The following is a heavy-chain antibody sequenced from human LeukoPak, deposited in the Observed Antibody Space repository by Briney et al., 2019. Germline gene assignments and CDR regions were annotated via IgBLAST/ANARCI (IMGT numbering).Heavy chain of an antibody. CDR1: GITFSSYT. D-gene: IGHD3-3*02. J-gene: IGHJ6*02. V-gene: IGHV3-21*01. CDR3: ARDFSIRLLNGMDV. CDR2: ISSSSSYI. Sequence: GGSLRLSCAASGITFSSYTMNWVRQAPGKGLEWVSSISSSSSYIYYADSVKGRFTISRDNAKNSLYLQMNSLRGEDTAVYYCARDFSIRLLNGMDVWGQGTTVTVSS.